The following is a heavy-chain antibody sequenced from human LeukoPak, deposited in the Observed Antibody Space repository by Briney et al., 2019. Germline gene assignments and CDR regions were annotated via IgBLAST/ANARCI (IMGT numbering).Heavy chain of an antibody. CDR2: MNPNSGNI. D-gene: IGHD6-19*01. Sequence: GASVKVSCKASGYTFTSYDIDWVRQATGQGLEWMGWMNPNSGNIGYAQKFQGRVTMTRNTSISTAYMELSSLRSEDTAVYYCARVGEVAVAGTTAEYFQHWGQGTLVTVSS. CDR3: ARVGEVAVAGTTAEYFQH. CDR1: GYTFTSYD. J-gene: IGHJ1*01. V-gene: IGHV1-8*01.